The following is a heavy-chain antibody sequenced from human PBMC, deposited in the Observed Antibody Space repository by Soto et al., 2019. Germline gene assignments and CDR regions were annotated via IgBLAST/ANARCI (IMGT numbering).Heavy chain of an antibody. CDR1: GFPCSLHS. Sequence: GGSHRLSCAASGFPCSLHSMNWVRQAPGKGLEWISYINSGSSRIFYTDSVKGRFTISRDSAKNSVYLQMNSLRAEDTAIYYCARGHCSNPTNCPDPHYYYFMDVWGRGTTVTVSS. D-gene: IGHD2-2*01. J-gene: IGHJ6*03. V-gene: IGHV3-48*01. CDR2: INSGSSRI. CDR3: ARGHCSNPTNCPDPHYYYFMDV.